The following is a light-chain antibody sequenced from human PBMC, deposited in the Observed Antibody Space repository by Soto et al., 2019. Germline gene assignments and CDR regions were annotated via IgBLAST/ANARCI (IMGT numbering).Light chain of an antibody. CDR3: QQYYTTLAPT. Sequence: DIVMTQSPDSLTVSLGERATINCKSSLSVFYSSNNQNYLAWYQHKPGQPPKLLIYWASTRESGVPDRFSGSGSGTECTRTISSLQAEDVAVYYCQQYYTTLAPTFGGGTKVEIK. CDR2: WAS. V-gene: IGKV4-1*01. J-gene: IGKJ4*01. CDR1: LSVFYSSNNQNY.